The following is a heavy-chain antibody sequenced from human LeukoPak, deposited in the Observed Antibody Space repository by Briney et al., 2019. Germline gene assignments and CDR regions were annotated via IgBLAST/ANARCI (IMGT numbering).Heavy chain of an antibody. D-gene: IGHD6-13*01. CDR3: AQQLVPCDPTNCRGGFDP. V-gene: IGHV1-69*04. CDR2: IIPIFGIA. Sequence: SVKVSCKASGGTFSSYAISWVRQASGQGLEWMGRIIPIFGIANYAQKFQGRVTITADKSTSTAYMELSSLRSEDTAVYYCAQQLVPCDPTNCRGGFDPWGQGTLVTVSS. J-gene: IGHJ5*02. CDR1: GGTFSSYA.